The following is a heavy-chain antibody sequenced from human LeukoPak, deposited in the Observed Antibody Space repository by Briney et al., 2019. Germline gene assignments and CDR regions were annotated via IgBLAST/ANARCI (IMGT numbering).Heavy chain of an antibody. D-gene: IGHD3-10*01. CDR1: GFTFSYYW. CDR2: IRQDGSEK. V-gene: IGHV3-7*01. J-gene: IGHJ6*02. Sequence: GGSLRLSCAASGFTFSYYWMSWVRQAPGKGLEWVANIRQDGSEKYYVDSVKGRFTISRDNAKNSLYLQMNSLGAEDTAVYYCARGAGSGSNYKPYYYGVDVWGQGILVTVSS. CDR3: ARGAGSGSNYKPYYYGVDV.